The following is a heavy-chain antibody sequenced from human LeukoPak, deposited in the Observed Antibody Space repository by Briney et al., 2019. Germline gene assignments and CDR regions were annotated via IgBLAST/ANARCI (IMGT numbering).Heavy chain of an antibody. D-gene: IGHD3-16*02. CDR1: GFTFPNYA. J-gene: IGHJ4*02. V-gene: IGHV3-23*01. CDR2: ITSRGDT. CDR3: AKEEPSGGLFVTCDH. Sequence: PGGSLRLSCAASGFTFPNYAMSWLRQAPGKGLEWVSAITSRGDTYYADSVGGRFAISRDNYKDTLYLQLNSLRAEDTAIYYCAKEEPSGGLFVTCDHWGQGTLVTVSS.